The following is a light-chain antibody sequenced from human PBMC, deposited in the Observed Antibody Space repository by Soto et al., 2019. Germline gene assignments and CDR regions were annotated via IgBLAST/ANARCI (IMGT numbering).Light chain of an antibody. Sequence: QSALTQPPSLSAAPGQTVTISCSGSSSKNANNYVSWYQQLPGTAPKLLIYENDKRPSGIPDRFSGSKSGTSATLGITGLQTGDEADYYCGTWDSSLSAYVFGTGTKVTVL. CDR2: END. CDR3: GTWDSSLSAYV. J-gene: IGLJ1*01. V-gene: IGLV1-51*02. CDR1: SSKNANNY.